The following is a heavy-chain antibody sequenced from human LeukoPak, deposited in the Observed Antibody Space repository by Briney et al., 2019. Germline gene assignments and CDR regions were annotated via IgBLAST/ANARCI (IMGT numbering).Heavy chain of an antibody. CDR1: GFTFSSYG. D-gene: IGHD3-22*01. CDR3: ARDGGSGYPGFDY. V-gene: IGHV3-33*01. CDR2: IWYDGSNK. J-gene: IGHJ4*02. Sequence: GRSLRLSCAASGFTFSSYGMHCVRQGPGKGLEWVAVIWYDGSNKYYADSVKGRFTISRDNSKNTVYLQMNNLRGEDTAVYFCARDGGSGYPGFDYWGQGTLVTVSS.